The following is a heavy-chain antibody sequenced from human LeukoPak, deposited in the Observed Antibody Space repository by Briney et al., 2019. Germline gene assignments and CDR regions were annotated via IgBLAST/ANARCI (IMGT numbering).Heavy chain of an antibody. J-gene: IGHJ6*02. CDR1: GFTVSSSS. Sequence: GGSLRLSCAASGFTVSSSSMNWVRLGPGKGLEWVSVISSDGNTYYADSVKGRFTISRDNSRNTLSLQMHGLRADDAAVYYCARGQEQFSSPWQWGPRRKNFYYYGMDVWGQGTTVTVSS. D-gene: IGHD6-19*01. V-gene: IGHV3-66*01. CDR3: ARGQEQFSSPWQWGPRRKNFYYYGMDV. CDR2: ISSDGNT.